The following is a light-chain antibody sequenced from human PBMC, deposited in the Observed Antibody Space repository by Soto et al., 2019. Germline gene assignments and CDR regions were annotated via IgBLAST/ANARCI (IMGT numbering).Light chain of an antibody. CDR3: QQSYSSPGT. CDR1: QSIDKY. Sequence: DIQMTQSPSSLSASVGERVTITCRASQSIDKYLNWYQHKPGKAPYLLIYAASHLRSGVPTRFSGSGTGTAFTLPIRSLQYEDLATYDCQQSYSSPGTFGRGTKVELK. CDR2: AAS. V-gene: IGKV1-39*01. J-gene: IGKJ1*01.